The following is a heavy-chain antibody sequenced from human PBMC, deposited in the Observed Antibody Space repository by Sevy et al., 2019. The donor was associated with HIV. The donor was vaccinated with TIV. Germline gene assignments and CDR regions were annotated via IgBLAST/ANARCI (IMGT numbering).Heavy chain of an antibody. J-gene: IGHJ4*02. CDR2: IYPGDSDI. D-gene: IGHD3-10*01. CDR1: GYTFTGYW. Sequence: GESLKISCKGSGYTFTGYWIGWVRQMPGKGLEWMGIIYPGDSDIRYSPSFQGQVTISADKSINTAFLQWSSLKASDTAIYYCTRCRGDGYNEFDYWGQGTLVTVSS. V-gene: IGHV5-51*01. CDR3: TRCRGDGYNEFDY.